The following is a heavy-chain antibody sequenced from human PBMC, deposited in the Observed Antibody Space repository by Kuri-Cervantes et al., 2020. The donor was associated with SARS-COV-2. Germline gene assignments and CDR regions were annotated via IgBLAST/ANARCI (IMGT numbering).Heavy chain of an antibody. CDR3: AKVMQWLVPWDAFDI. D-gene: IGHD6-19*01. Sequence: GGSLRLSCVVSGFTFSNYWMHWVRQAPGKGLVWVARISSDGGSRSFADAVEGRFTISRDDAKNSLYLQMNSLRAEDTALYYCAKVMQWLVPWDAFDIWGQGTMVTVSS. CDR2: ISSDGGSR. V-gene: IGHV3-74*01. J-gene: IGHJ3*02. CDR1: GFTFSNYW.